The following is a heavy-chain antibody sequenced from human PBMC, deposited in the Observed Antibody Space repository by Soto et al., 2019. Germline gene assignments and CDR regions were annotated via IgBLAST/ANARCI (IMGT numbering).Heavy chain of an antibody. Sequence: QVQLVQSGAEVKKPGSSVKVSCKASGGTFSSYTISWVRQAPGQGLEWMGRIIPILGIANYAQKFQGRVTINADKSTSTAYMELSSLRSEDTAVYYCARDGVGYCSGGSCYWGQGTLVTVSS. V-gene: IGHV1-69*02. J-gene: IGHJ4*02. CDR1: GGTFSSYT. D-gene: IGHD2-15*01. CDR3: ARDGVGYCSGGSCY. CDR2: IIPILGIA.